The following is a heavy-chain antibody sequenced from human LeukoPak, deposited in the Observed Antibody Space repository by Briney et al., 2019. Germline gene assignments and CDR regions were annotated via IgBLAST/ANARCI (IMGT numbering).Heavy chain of an antibody. CDR3: ARVGRYYDSSGPYDAFDI. Sequence: GGSLRLSCAASGFTFSSYEMNWVRQAPGKGLEWVSYISSSGSTMYYADSVKGRFTISRDNAKNSLYLQMNSLRAKDTTVYYCARVGRYYDSSGPYDAFDIWGQGTMVTVSS. CDR2: ISSSGSTM. D-gene: IGHD3-22*01. CDR1: GFTFSSYE. J-gene: IGHJ3*02. V-gene: IGHV3-48*03.